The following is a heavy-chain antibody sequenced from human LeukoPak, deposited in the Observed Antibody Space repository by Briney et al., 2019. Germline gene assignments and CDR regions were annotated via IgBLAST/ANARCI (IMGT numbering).Heavy chain of an antibody. CDR1: GGSISSYY. CDR2: ISYSGNT. Sequence: PSETLSLTCTVSGGSISSYYWSWIRQAPGKGLEWIGYISYSGNTNYNPSLKSRVTISIDTSKNQFSLKLTSVTAADTAVYYCARGGGTFDYWGQGTLVTVSS. J-gene: IGHJ4*02. CDR3: ARGGGTFDY. D-gene: IGHD3-16*01. V-gene: IGHV4-59*01.